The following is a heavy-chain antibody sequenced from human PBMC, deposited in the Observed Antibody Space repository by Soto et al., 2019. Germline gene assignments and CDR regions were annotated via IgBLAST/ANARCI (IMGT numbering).Heavy chain of an antibody. D-gene: IGHD5-12*01. J-gene: IGHJ4*02. CDR2: INPSGGST. CDR3: ARDVFSGGNVEMATIGEFDY. CDR1: GYTFTSYY. V-gene: IGHV1-46*01. Sequence: ASVKVSCKASGYTFTSYYMHWVRQAPGQGLEWMGIINPSGGSTSYAQKFQGRVTMTRDTSTSTVYMELSSLRSEDTAVYYCARDVFSGGNVEMATIGEFDYWGQGTLVTVSS.